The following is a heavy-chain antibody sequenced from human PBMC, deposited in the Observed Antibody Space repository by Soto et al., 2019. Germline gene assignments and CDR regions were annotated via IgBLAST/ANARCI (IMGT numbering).Heavy chain of an antibody. CDR1: GFTFSSYA. Sequence: HPGGSLRLSCAASGFTFSSYAMSWVRQAPGKGLEWVSAISGSGGSTYYADSVKGRFTISRDNSKNTLYLQMNSLRAEDTAVYYCAKNRGRRYYDSSGYFDYWGQGTLVTVSS. D-gene: IGHD3-22*01. V-gene: IGHV3-23*01. CDR3: AKNRGRRYYDSSGYFDY. CDR2: ISGSGGST. J-gene: IGHJ4*02.